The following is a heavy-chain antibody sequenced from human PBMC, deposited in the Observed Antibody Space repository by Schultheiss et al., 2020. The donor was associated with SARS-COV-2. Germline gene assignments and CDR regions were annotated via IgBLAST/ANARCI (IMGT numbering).Heavy chain of an antibody. D-gene: IGHD5-18*01. J-gene: IGHJ4*02. CDR3: ARDDSGVQLWRSRDY. CDR2: IIPILGIA. V-gene: IGHV1-69*04. CDR1: GGTFSSYA. Sequence: SVKVSCKASGGTFSSYAISWVRQAPGQGLEWMGRIIPILGIANYAQKFQGRVTITADKSTSTAYMELSSLRSEDTAVYYCARDDSGVQLWRSRDYWGQGTLVTVSS.